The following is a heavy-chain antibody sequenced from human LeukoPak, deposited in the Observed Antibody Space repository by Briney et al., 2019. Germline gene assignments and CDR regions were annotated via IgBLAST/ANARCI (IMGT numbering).Heavy chain of an antibody. D-gene: IGHD3-10*01. CDR1: GYTFTSYD. CDR3: ARDDMVRGAFDY. V-gene: IGHV1-8*01. J-gene: IGHJ4*02. Sequence: ASVKVSCKASGYTFTSYDINWVRQATGQGLEWMGWMNPNSGNTGYAQKFQGRVTMTRNTSISTAYMELSSLRSEDTAVYYCARDDMVRGAFDYWGQGTLVTVSS. CDR2: MNPNSGNT.